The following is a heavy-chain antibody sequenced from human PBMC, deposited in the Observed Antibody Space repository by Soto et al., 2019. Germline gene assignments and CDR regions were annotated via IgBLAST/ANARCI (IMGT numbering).Heavy chain of an antibody. J-gene: IGHJ5*02. CDR2: IDPSDSYT. CDR1: GYSFTSYW. D-gene: IGHD1-26*01. Sequence: GESLKISCKGSGYSFTSYWISWVRQMPGKCLEWMGRIDPSDSYTNYSPSFQCHVTISADKSISTAYLQWSSLKASDTAMYYLATEISSGSTNWFDRWGQGTLVTVSS. CDR3: ATEISSGSTNWFDR. V-gene: IGHV5-10-1*01.